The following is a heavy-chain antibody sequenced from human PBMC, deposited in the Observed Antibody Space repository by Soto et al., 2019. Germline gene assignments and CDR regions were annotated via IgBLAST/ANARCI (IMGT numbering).Heavy chain of an antibody. Sequence: EVQLAESGGGLAQPGGSLRLSCAASGFTLSGYAMDWVRQAPGKGLEYVSGISSNGVGTYYAKSVQGRFTISRDNSKNKVYLQMGSLRPEDMAVYYCVRRARPDFYYMDVWGKGTTVTVSS. CDR2: ISSNGVGT. CDR1: GFTLSGYA. CDR3: VRRARPDFYYMDV. J-gene: IGHJ6*03. V-gene: IGHV3-64*01. D-gene: IGHD6-6*01.